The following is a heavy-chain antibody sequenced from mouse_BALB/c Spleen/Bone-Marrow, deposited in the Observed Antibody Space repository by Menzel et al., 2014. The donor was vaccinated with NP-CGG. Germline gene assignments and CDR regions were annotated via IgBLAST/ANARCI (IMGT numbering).Heavy chain of an antibody. CDR1: PYIVRNYW. CDR2: IYPGDGDT. D-gene: IGHD6-1*01. V-gene: IGHV1-80*01. CDR3: ATRGDSSYAMDY. J-gene: IGHJ4*01. Sequence: VKLVVSGVELTTTGSSVNLSCKALPYIVRNYWLNWVTQRPGECRVMIGQIYPGDGDTNYIGKFTGKSTLTTDKSSSTAYLQLISLSADDSAVYFCATRGDSSYAMDYWGQGTSVTVSS.